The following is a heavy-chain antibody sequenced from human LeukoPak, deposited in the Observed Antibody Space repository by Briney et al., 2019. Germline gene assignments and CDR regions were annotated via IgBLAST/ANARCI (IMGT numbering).Heavy chain of an antibody. Sequence: PSETLSLTCTVSGGSISSYYWSWTRQPPGKGLEWIGYIYYSGSTNYNPSLKSRVTISVDTSKNQFSLKLSSVTAADTAVYYCARSDSSGYYPTFDYWGQGTLVTVSS. CDR2: IYYSGST. D-gene: IGHD3-22*01. CDR1: GGSISSYY. V-gene: IGHV4-59*01. CDR3: ARSDSSGYYPTFDY. J-gene: IGHJ4*02.